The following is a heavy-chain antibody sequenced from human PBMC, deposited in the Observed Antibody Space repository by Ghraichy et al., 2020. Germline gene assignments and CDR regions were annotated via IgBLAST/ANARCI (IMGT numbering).Heavy chain of an antibody. J-gene: IGHJ3*02. D-gene: IGHD6-19*01. V-gene: IGHV3-64*01. Sequence: GGSLRLSCAASGFTFSSYGMHWVRQAPGKGLEYVSGISSNGGSTYYANSVKGRFTISRDNSKNTLYLQMGSLRAEDMAVYYCARAEGTGAGRFFDIWGQGTMVTVSS. CDR1: GFTFSSYG. CDR3: ARAEGTGAGRFFDI. CDR2: ISSNGGST.